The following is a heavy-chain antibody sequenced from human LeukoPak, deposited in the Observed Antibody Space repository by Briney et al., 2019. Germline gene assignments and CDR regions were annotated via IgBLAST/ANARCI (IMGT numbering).Heavy chain of an antibody. V-gene: IGHV4-39*01. CDR1: GGPISSSSYY. D-gene: IGHD3-9*01. Sequence: SETLSLTCTVSGGPISSSSYYWGWIRQPPGKGLEWIGSIYYSGSTYYNPSLKSRVTISVDTSKNQFSLKLSSVTAADTAVYYCARHESYYDILTGYSNGLAFDYWGQGTLVIVSS. CDR2: IYYSGST. J-gene: IGHJ4*02. CDR3: ARHESYYDILTGYSNGLAFDY.